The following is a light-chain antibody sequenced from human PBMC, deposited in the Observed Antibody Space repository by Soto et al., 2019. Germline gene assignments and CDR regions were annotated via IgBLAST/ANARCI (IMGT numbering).Light chain of an antibody. Sequence: QSVLTQPASVSGSPGQSITISCTGTSSDVGSYNYVSWYQQHPGKAPKLMISEVSNRPSGVSNRFSGSKSGNTASLTISGLQAEDEADYYCSSYTSSSTLLFGGGTQLTVL. J-gene: IGLJ2*01. CDR1: SSDVGSYNY. CDR3: SSYTSSSTLL. V-gene: IGLV2-14*01. CDR2: EVS.